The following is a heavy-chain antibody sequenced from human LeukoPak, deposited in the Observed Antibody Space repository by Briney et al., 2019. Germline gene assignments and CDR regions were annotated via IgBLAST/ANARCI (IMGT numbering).Heavy chain of an antibody. V-gene: IGHV3-74*01. CDR2: INSDGSSP. CDR3: VREATAPGPD. D-gene: IGHD1-14*01. J-gene: IGHJ4*02. CDR1: GFPFSSNW. Sequence: GRSLRLSCAASGFPFSSNWMHWVRQAPGKGLVWVSRINSDGSSPHYADSVKGRFTISRDNAKNTLYLEMNSLRAEDTAMYFWVREATAPGPDRGQGTRVPVSS.